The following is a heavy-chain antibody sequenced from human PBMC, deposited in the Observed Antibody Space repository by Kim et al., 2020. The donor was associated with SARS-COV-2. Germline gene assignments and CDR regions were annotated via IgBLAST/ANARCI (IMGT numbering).Heavy chain of an antibody. D-gene: IGHD3-3*01. CDR1: GFTFSTYW. V-gene: IGHV3-74*01. CDR2: IRGDGIST. J-gene: IGHJ4*02. CDR3: GTFSWDTIFGVDH. Sequence: GGSLRLSCAASGFTFSTYWMHWVRQVPGKGPVWVSRIRGDGISTNYADSVRGRFTISRDNAKNTLYLRMNSLGPEDTAVYYCGTFSWDTIFGVDHWGQGTRVTVSS.